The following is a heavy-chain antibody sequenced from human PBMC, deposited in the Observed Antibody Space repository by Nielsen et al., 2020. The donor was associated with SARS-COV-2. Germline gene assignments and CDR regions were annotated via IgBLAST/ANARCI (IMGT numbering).Heavy chain of an antibody. J-gene: IGHJ4*02. CDR3: AKGDSGSYYGPPDY. CDR2: ISWNSGSI. CDR1: GFTFDDYA. V-gene: IGHV3-9*01. D-gene: IGHD1-26*01. Sequence: SLRLSCAASGFTFDDYAMHWVRQAPGKGLEWVSGISWNSGSIGYADSVKGRFTISRDNAKNSLYLQMNSLRAEDTALYYCAKGDSGSYYGPPDYWGQGTLVTVSS.